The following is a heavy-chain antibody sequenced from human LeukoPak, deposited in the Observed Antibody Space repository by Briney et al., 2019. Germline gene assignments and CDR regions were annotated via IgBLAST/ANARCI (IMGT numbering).Heavy chain of an antibody. J-gene: IGHJ4*02. CDR1: DVSISRSTYY. CDR2: IYYSGNT. Sequence: PSETLSLTCTVSDVSISRSTYYWGWIRQPPGKGLEWIGSIYYSGNTYYNPSLKSRVTISVDTSKNQFSLKLSSVTAADTAVYYRARGIVGASPYYFDYWGQGTLVTVSS. V-gene: IGHV4-39*01. CDR3: ARGIVGASPYYFDY. D-gene: IGHD1-26*01.